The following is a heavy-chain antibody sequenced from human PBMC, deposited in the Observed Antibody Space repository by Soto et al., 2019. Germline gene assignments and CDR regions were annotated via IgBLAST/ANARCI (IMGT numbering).Heavy chain of an antibody. Sequence: SETLSLTCAVYGGSFSGYYWSWIRQPPGKGLEWIGEINHSGSTNYNPSLKSRVTISVDTSKNQFSLKLSSVTAADTAVYYWARGGNSGYTYWGQGTLVTVSS. CDR1: GGSFSGYY. V-gene: IGHV4-34*01. CDR2: INHSGST. D-gene: IGHD5-12*01. J-gene: IGHJ4*02. CDR3: ARGGNSGYTY.